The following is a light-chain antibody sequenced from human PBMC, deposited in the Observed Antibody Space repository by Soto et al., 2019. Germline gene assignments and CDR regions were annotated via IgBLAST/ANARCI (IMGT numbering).Light chain of an antibody. J-gene: IGKJ5*01. CDR3: QQYANSPST. CDR2: GVS. V-gene: IGKV3-20*01. CDR1: QSVSSY. Sequence: EIVLTQSPATLSLSPGERATLSCRASQSVSSYLAWYQQKPGQAPRLLIYGVSSRASGIPDRFFGSGSGTVFTRTITRLEPEEFAVYYCQQYANSPSTFGQGTRLEIK.